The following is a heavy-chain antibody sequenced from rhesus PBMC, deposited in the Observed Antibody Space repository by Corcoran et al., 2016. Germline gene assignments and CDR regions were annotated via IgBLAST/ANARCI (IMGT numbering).Heavy chain of an antibody. V-gene: IGHV4S14*01. Sequence: QVQLQESGPGLVKPSETLSLTCAVSGGSISGYYYWSWIRQPLGKGLEWIGSIYGSGGSNYLNPSLKSRVTLSVDTSKNQFSLKLSSVTAADTAVYYCASVPDSGSYYYFDYWGQGVLVTVSS. J-gene: IGHJ4*01. D-gene: IGHD3-16*01. CDR2: IYGSGGSN. CDR3: ASVPDSGSYYYFDY. CDR1: GGSISGYYY.